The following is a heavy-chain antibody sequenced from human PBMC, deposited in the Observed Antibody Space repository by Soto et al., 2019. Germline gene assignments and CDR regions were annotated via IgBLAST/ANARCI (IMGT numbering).Heavy chain of an antibody. Sequence: GGSLRLSCVASGFTFSRYWMHWVRQAPGKGLVWVSGISWDSGSIIYADSVKGRFIISRDNANNSLCLQMNSLRAEDTAVYYCARDPTYYYDSSAWGQGTLVTVS. CDR3: ARDPTYYYDSSA. D-gene: IGHD3-22*01. CDR1: GFTFSRYW. V-gene: IGHV3-74*01. CDR2: ISWDSGSI. J-gene: IGHJ5*02.